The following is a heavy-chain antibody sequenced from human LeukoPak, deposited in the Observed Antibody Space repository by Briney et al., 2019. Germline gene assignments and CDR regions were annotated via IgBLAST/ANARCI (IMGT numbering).Heavy chain of an antibody. Sequence: GGSLRLSCAASGFTFSSYAMSWVRQAPGKGLEWVSAISGSGGSTYYADSVKGRFTISRDNSKNTLYLQINSLRVEDTAVYYCARDRGNDYFDSWGQGTLVIVSP. CDR1: GFTFSSYA. V-gene: IGHV3-23*01. J-gene: IGHJ4*02. CDR3: ARDRGNDYFDS. CDR2: ISGSGGST.